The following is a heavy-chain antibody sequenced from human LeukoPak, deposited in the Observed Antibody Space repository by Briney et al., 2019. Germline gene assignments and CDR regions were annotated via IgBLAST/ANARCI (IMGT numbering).Heavy chain of an antibody. D-gene: IGHD1-20*01. CDR3: ARGITGTSAD. J-gene: IGHJ4*02. CDR1: GYTFTGYY. V-gene: IGHV1-2*02. CDR2: INPNSGGT. Sequence: ASVTVSCKASGYTFTGYYMHWARQAPGQGLEWMGWINPNSGGTNYAQKFQGRVTMTRDTSISTAYMELSRLRSDVTAVYYCARGITGTSADWGQGTLVTVSS.